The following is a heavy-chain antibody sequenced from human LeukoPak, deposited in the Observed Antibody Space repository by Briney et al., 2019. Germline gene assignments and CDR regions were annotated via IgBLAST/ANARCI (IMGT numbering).Heavy chain of an antibody. Sequence: GASVKVSCKASGYTFTSYGISWVRQAPGQGLEWMGWISAYNGNTNYAQKLQGRVTMTTDTSTSTAYMELRSLRSDDTAVYYRARVIAVAGVPNWFDPWGQGTLVTVSS. J-gene: IGHJ5*02. D-gene: IGHD6-19*01. CDR2: ISAYNGNT. CDR3: ARVIAVAGVPNWFDP. CDR1: GYTFTSYG. V-gene: IGHV1-18*01.